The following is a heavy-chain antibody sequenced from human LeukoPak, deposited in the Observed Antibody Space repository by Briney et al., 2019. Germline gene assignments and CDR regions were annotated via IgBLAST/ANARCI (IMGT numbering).Heavy chain of an antibody. CDR2: IYYSGCT. CDR1: GGSISSYY. V-gene: IGHV4-59*08. CDR3: ARHKRAAAGTDAFDI. D-gene: IGHD6-13*01. Sequence: SQTLSLTCTVSGGSISSYYWSWIRQPPGKGLEWIGYIYYSGCTNYNPSLKSRVTISVDTSKNQFSLKLSSVTAADTAVYYCARHKRAAAGTDAFDIWGQGTMVTVSS. J-gene: IGHJ3*02.